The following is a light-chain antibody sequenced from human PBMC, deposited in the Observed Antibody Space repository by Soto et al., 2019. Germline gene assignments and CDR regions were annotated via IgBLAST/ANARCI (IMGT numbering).Light chain of an antibody. CDR2: EVS. CDR3: CSYARSTTFYYV. J-gene: IGLJ1*01. Sequence: QSALSQPAPVSGSPGQSITISCTGTSSDVGSYNLVSWYQQHPGKAPKLMIFEVSERPSGVSNRFSGSKSGNTASLTISGLQAEDEADYYCCSYARSTTFYYVFGTGTKLTVL. CDR1: SSDVGSYNL. V-gene: IGLV2-23*02.